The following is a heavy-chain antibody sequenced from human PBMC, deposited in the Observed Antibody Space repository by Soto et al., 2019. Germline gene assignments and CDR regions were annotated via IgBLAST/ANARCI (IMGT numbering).Heavy chain of an antibody. J-gene: IGHJ4*02. Sequence: GGSLRLSCAASRFTFNSYGMHGVRQAPGKGLEWVSDITFSGRYTYYADSVKGRFTISRDNAKNSLYLQMNSLRAEDTAVYYCARDHHRYSGYDYVDYWGQGTLVTVSS. CDR1: RFTFNSYG. D-gene: IGHD5-12*01. V-gene: IGHV3-21*04. CDR2: ITFSGRYT. CDR3: ARDHHRYSGYDYVDY.